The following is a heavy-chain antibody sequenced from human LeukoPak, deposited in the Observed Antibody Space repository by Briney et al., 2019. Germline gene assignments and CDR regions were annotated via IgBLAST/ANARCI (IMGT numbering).Heavy chain of an antibody. CDR1: GFTFSSYG. CDR2: TGGSGGST. CDR3: AKEMWYSSSWYFDY. V-gene: IGHV3-23*01. Sequence: GGTLRLSCAASGFTFSSYGMSWVRQAPGKGLEWVSVTGGSGGSTYYADSVKGRFTISRDNSKNTLYLQMNSLRAEDTAVYYCAKEMWYSSSWYFDYWGQGTLVTVSS. D-gene: IGHD6-13*01. J-gene: IGHJ4*02.